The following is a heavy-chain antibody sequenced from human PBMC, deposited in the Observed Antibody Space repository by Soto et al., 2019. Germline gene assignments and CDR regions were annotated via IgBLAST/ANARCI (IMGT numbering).Heavy chain of an antibody. J-gene: IGHJ4*02. V-gene: IGHV3-23*01. D-gene: IGHD4-17*01. CDR1: GFTFSTYA. Sequence: PEGAPRLSCAATGFTFSTYAMSWVRQAPGKGLEWVSSISGSGGGTYYADSVKGRFTISRDNSKNTLYLQMNSLRVEDTAVYYCAKSPDYGGNPYYFDYWGQGPVGTVSS. CDR3: AKSPDYGGNPYYFDY. CDR2: ISGSGGGT.